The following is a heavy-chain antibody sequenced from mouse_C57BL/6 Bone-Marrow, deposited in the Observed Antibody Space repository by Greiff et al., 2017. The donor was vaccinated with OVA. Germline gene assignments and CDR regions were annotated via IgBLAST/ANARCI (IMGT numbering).Heavy chain of an antibody. CDR3: ARNPYYGSSMDC. V-gene: IGHV1-75*01. D-gene: IGHD1-1*01. Sequence: QVQLQQSGPELVKPGASVKISCKASGYTFTDYYINWVKQRPGQGLEWIGWIFPGSGSPSYNEKFKGKATLTVDKSYSTAYMLLSSLTSEDSAVYFCARNPYYGSSMDCWGQGTSVTVSS. J-gene: IGHJ4*01. CDR2: IFPGSGSP. CDR1: GYTFTDYY.